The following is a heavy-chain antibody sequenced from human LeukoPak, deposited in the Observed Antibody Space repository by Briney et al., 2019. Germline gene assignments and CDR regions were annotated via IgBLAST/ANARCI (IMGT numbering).Heavy chain of an antibody. J-gene: IGHJ4*02. CDR2: INPSGGST. D-gene: IGHD6-13*01. CDR3: ARYSSRRTFDY. Sequence: GASVKVSCKASGGTFTSYYMHWVRQAPGQGLEWMGIINPSGGSTSYAQKFQGRVTMTRDMSTSTVYMELSSLRSEDTAVYYCARYSSRRTFDYWGQGTLVTVSS. CDR1: GGTFTSYY. V-gene: IGHV1-46*01.